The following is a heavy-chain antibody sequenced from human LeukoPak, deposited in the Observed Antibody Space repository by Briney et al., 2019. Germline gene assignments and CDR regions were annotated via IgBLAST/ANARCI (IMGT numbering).Heavy chain of an antibody. D-gene: IGHD2-8*01. CDR2: ISSSSSTI. CDR3: ARDQSRPYCTNGVCIYYYYYGMDV. Sequence: SCKASGDTFSSYSMNWVRQAPGKGLEWVSYISSSSSTIYYADSVKGRFTISRDNAKNSLYLQMNSLRDEDTAVYYCARDQSRPYCTNGVCIYYYYYGMDVWGQGTTVTVSS. CDR1: GDTFSSYS. V-gene: IGHV3-48*02. J-gene: IGHJ6*02.